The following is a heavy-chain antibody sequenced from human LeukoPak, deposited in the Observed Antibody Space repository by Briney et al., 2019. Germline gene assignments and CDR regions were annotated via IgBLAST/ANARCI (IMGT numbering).Heavy chain of an antibody. CDR1: GGSISDYY. V-gene: IGHV4-4*09. D-gene: IGHD3-10*01. J-gene: IGHJ6*03. Sequence: SETLSLTCTVSGGSISDYYWSWIRQPPGKGLEWIGYIFASGSTNYNPSLKSRVTISLDTSKKQFSRKLNSVTAADTAVYYCARAYGSGRYYNTYYYYYMDVWGKGTTVTVSS. CDR3: ARAYGSGRYYNTYYYYYMDV. CDR2: IFASGST.